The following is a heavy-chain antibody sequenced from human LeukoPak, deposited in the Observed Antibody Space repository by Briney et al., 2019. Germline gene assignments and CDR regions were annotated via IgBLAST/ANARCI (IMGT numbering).Heavy chain of an antibody. Sequence: PGGSLRLSCAASGFTFSSYGMHWVRQAPGKGLEWVAVISYDGSNKYYADSVKGRFTISRDNSKNTLYLQMNSLRAEDTAVYYCANSPFFFGGQQLVKLSRSYYYMDVWGKGTTVTVSS. J-gene: IGHJ6*03. CDR3: ANSPFFFGGQQLVKLSRSYYYMDV. CDR2: ISYDGSNK. D-gene: IGHD6-13*01. CDR1: GFTFSSYG. V-gene: IGHV3-30*18.